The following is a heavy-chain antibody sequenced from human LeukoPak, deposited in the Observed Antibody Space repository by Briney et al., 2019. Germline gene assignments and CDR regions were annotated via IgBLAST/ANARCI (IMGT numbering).Heavy chain of an antibody. CDR1: GGSISSSNW. CDR3: ARLPGKYYYGSGSFT. J-gene: IGHJ5*02. V-gene: IGHV4-4*02. D-gene: IGHD3-10*01. Sequence: SGTLSLTCAVSGGSISSSNWWSWVRQPPGQGLEWIGEIYHSGSTNYNPSLKSRVTISVDKSKNQFSLKLSSVTAADTAVYYCARLPGKYYYGSGSFTWGQGTLVTVSS. CDR2: IYHSGST.